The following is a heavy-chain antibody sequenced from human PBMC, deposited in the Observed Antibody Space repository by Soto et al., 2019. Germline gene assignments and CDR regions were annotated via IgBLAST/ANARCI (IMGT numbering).Heavy chain of an antibody. CDR1: GFTFSSYG. J-gene: IGHJ6*04. CDR3: VRAGHVFDVHYYGMDL. V-gene: IGHV3-30*03. Sequence: TGGSLRLSCAVSGFTFSSYGMHWVRQAPGKGLEWVAVISYDGSNKYYADSVKGRFTISRDNSKNTLYLQMNSLRAEDTAVYYCVRAGHVFDVHYYGMDLWGEGTTVTVSS. D-gene: IGHD3-10*01. CDR2: ISYDGSNK.